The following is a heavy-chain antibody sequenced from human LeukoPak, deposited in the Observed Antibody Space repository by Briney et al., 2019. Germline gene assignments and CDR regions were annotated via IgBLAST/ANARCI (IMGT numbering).Heavy chain of an antibody. CDR2: INYDARSR. CDR3: VRGAGPGTPFD. CDR1: GFTFSLSW. D-gene: IGHD1-1*01. V-gene: IGHV3-74*01. Sequence: GGSLGLSCAASGFTFSLSWMHWVRQAPGKGLEWVSSINYDARSRTYADSVKGRLTISRDNAENTLFLQMNSLRVEDTAIYSCVRGAGPGTPFDWGQGILVTVSS. J-gene: IGHJ1*01.